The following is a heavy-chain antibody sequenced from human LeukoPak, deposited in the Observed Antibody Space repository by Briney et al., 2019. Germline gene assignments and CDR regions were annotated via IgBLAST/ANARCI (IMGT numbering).Heavy chain of an antibody. CDR2: INPSGGST. Sequence: ASVKVSCKASGYTLTSYYMHWVRQAPGQGLEWMGVINPSGGSTSYAQKFQGRVTMTRDTSTSTVYMELSSLRSEDTAVYYCARSPHYYGMDVWGKGTTVTVSS. V-gene: IGHV1-46*01. CDR3: ARSPHYYGMDV. J-gene: IGHJ6*04. CDR1: GYTLTSYY.